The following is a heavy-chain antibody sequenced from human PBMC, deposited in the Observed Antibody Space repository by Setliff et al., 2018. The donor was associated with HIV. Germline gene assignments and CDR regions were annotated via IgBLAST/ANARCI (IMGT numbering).Heavy chain of an antibody. J-gene: IGHJ1*01. CDR1: GGSISSGSYY. D-gene: IGHD2-21*01. V-gene: IGHV4-61*09. Sequence: SETLSLTCTVSGGSISSGSYYWSWIRQPAGKGLEWIGHIYTSGSTNYNPSLKSRVAISVDTSKNQFSLKLSSVTAADTAVYYCARSLWLGDIQHWGQGTLVTVSS. CDR3: ARSLWLGDIQH. CDR2: IYTSGST.